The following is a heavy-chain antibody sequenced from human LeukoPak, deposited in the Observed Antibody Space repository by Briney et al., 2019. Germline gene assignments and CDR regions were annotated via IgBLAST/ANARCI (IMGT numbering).Heavy chain of an antibody. D-gene: IGHD6-19*01. CDR3: AKGTWGYSSGYYFDY. Sequence: PGGSLRLSCAASGFTFSSYGMHWVRQAPGKGLEWVAVIWYDGSNKYYADSVKGRFTISRDNSKNTLYLQMNSLRAEDTAVYYCAKGTWGYSSGYYFDYWGQGTLVTVSS. V-gene: IGHV3-33*06. CDR1: GFTFSSYG. J-gene: IGHJ4*02. CDR2: IWYDGSNK.